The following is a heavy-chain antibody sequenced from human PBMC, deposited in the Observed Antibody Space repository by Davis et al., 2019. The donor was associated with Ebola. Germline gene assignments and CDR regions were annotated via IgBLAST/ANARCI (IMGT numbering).Heavy chain of an antibody. V-gene: IGHV3-66*01. D-gene: IGHD5-24*01. CDR3: ARGEMATIYYYYGMDV. Sequence: GGSLRLSCAASGFTVSSNYMSWVRQAPGKGLEWVSVIYSGGSTYYADSVKGRFTISRDNSKNTLYLQMNSLRAEDTAVYYCARGEMATIYYYYGMDVWGKGTTVTVSS. CDR1: GFTVSSNY. CDR2: IYSGGST. J-gene: IGHJ6*04.